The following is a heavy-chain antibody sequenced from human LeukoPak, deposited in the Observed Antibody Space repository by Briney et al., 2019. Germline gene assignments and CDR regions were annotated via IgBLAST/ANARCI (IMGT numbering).Heavy chain of an antibody. CDR3: AREGPALQGYYYGMDV. CDR1: GYTFTSYA. CDR2: INADDGNT. Sequence: ASVKVSCKASGYTFTSYAIHWVRQAPGQRLECMGWINADDGNTKSSQTFQGRVTITRDTSASTAYMELSSLRSEDTAVYYCAREGPALQGYYYGMDVWGQGTTVTVSS. D-gene: IGHD5-24*01. J-gene: IGHJ6*02. V-gene: IGHV1-3*01.